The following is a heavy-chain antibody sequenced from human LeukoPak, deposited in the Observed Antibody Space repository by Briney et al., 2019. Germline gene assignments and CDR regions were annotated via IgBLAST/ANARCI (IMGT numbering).Heavy chain of an antibody. J-gene: IGHJ6*02. CDR1: GGSFSGYY. CDR3: ASKVEGSPQDYYYGMDV. D-gene: IGHD5-24*01. Sequence: SETLSLTCAVYGGSFSGYYWSWIRQPPGKGLEWIGEINHSGSTNYNPSLKSRVTISVDTSKNQFSLKLSSVTAADTAVYYCASKVEGSPQDYYYGMDVWGQGTTVTVSS. CDR2: INHSGST. V-gene: IGHV4-34*01.